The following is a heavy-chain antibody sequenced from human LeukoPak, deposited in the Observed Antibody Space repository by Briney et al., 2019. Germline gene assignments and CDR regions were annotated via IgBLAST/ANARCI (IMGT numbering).Heavy chain of an antibody. Sequence: GGSLRLSCAASGFTFSSFSMNWVRQAPGKGLEWVSYISSSSSTIYYADSVKGRFTISRDNAKNSLYLQMNSLRPEDTAVYYCARDLRYGGAMDVWGRTTTVTVSS. D-gene: IGHD1-26*01. J-gene: IGHJ6*02. CDR1: GFTFSSFS. V-gene: IGHV3-48*01. CDR3: ARDLRYGGAMDV. CDR2: ISSSSSTI.